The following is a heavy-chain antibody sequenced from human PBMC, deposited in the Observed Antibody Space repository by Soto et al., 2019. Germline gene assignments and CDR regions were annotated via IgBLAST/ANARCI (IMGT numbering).Heavy chain of an antibody. D-gene: IGHD4-4*01. CDR1: GFTFSSYA. V-gene: IGHV3-7*01. Sequence: GGSLILSCAASGFTFSSYAMSWVRQAPGKGLEWVSTIKQDGSGKYYADSVKGRFTISRDNAKNTVYLQMNSLRAEDTAVYYCANYSYHLWPQGYWGPGTLVTVSS. CDR3: ANYSYHLWPQGY. J-gene: IGHJ4*02. CDR2: IKQDGSGK.